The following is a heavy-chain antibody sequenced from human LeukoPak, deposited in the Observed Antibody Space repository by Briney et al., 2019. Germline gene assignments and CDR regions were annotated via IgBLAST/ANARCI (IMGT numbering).Heavy chain of an antibody. Sequence: ASVKVSCKASGYTFTGYYMHWVRQAPGQGLEWMGWINPNSGGTNYAQKFQGRVTMTRDTSISTAYMELSSLRSEDTAVYYCARGPYSSSWYGRVYNWFDPWGQGTLVTVSS. J-gene: IGHJ5*02. D-gene: IGHD6-13*01. V-gene: IGHV1-2*02. CDR3: ARGPYSSSWYGRVYNWFDP. CDR1: GYTFTGYY. CDR2: INPNSGGT.